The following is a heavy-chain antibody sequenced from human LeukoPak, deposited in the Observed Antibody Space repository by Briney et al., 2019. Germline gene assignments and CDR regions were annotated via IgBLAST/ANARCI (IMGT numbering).Heavy chain of an antibody. J-gene: IGHJ3*01. CDR2: ISGSSSYT. Sequence: GGSLRLSCAASGFTLSDYYMNWVRQAPGKGLEWVSYISGSSSYTNHADSVKGRFTISRDNARNSLYLQMNSLRAEDTALYYCARALRLGELSTWGQGTMVTASS. CDR3: ARALRLGELST. V-gene: IGHV3-11*06. CDR1: GFTLSDYY. D-gene: IGHD3-16*02.